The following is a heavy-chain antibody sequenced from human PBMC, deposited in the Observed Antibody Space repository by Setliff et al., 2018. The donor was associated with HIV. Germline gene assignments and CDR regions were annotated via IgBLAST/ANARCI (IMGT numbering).Heavy chain of an antibody. Sequence: LSLTCAVYGGSFSGYHWSWIRQSPGKGLEWIGEIDHSGSTDDNPSLKSRVTISVDTSKNQFSLKLRSVTAADSAVYHCARPHSGRGGGAYFDPWGQGILVTVSS. CDR3: ARPHSGRGGGAYFDP. J-gene: IGHJ5*02. CDR2: IDHSGST. CDR1: GGSFSGYH. V-gene: IGHV4-34*01. D-gene: IGHD6-19*01.